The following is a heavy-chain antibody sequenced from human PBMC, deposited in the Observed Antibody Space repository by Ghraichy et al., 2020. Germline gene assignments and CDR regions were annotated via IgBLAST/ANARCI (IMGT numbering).Heavy chain of an antibody. CDR2: IRSKANSHAT. CDR3: TKSVAARPVSGTSYYFDY. Sequence: GGSLRLFCAASGFTFSDSALHWVRQASGKGLEWVGRIRSKANSHATAYAASVTGRFTISRDDSKNTAYLEMSSLKTEDTAVYYCTKSVAARPVSGTSYYFDYWGQGTLVTVAS. J-gene: IGHJ4*02. CDR1: GFTFSDSA. V-gene: IGHV3-73*01. D-gene: IGHD6-19*01.